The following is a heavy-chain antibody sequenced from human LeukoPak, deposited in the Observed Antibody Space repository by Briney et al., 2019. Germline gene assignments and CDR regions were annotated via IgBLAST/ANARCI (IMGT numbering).Heavy chain of an antibody. V-gene: IGHV3-48*03. CDR1: GFSFNDYD. Sequence: GGSLRLSCAGSGFSFNDYDMNWVRQASGKGLEWVSYISSSGSTIYYADSVKGRFTISRDNAKNSLYLQMNSLRAEDTAVYYCARRAPQLAKGIDYWGQGTLVTVSS. CDR3: ARRAPQLAKGIDY. CDR2: ISSSGSTI. J-gene: IGHJ4*02. D-gene: IGHD5-18*01.